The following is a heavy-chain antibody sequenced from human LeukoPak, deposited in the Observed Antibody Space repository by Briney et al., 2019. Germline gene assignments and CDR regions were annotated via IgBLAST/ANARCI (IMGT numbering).Heavy chain of an antibody. CDR2: IKQDGSEK. J-gene: IGHJ4*02. V-gene: IGHV3-7*01. CDR1: GFTFSSYW. CDR3: ARDASGYALYFDY. D-gene: IGHD5-12*01. Sequence: PGGSLRLSCAASGFTFSSYWMSWVRQAPGKGLEWVANIKQDGSEKYYVDSVKGRFTISRDNAKKSLYLQMNSLRAEDTAVYYCARDASGYALYFDYWGQGTLVTVSS.